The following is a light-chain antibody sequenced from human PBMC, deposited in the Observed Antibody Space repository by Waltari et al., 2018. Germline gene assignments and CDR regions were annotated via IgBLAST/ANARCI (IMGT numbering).Light chain of an antibody. CDR1: TLPKQY. V-gene: IGLV3-25*03. J-gene: IGLJ2*01. CDR2: KDT. CDR3: QSADNSGTRVV. Sequence: SYELTQPPSVSVSPGQTARITCSGETLPKQYAYWFQQKAGQAPVLSIYKDTKRPSGMSERFSGSSSGTTVTLTISGVQAEDEGDYYCQSADNSGTRVVFGGGTKLTVL.